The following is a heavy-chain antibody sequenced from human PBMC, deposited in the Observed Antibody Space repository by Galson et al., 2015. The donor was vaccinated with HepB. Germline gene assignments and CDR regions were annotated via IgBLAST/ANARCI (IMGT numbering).Heavy chain of an antibody. CDR1: GFPFSTYT. CDR3: AREYYANPDH. Sequence: SLRLSCAASGFPFSTYTMSWVRQAPGKGLEWVSAISGSGGTTYYADSVRGRFTISRDNTKRTLYLQMNSLRAEDTAIYYCAREYYANPDHWGQGTQVTVSS. CDR2: ISGSGGTT. V-gene: IGHV3-23*01. J-gene: IGHJ5*02. D-gene: IGHD3-16*01.